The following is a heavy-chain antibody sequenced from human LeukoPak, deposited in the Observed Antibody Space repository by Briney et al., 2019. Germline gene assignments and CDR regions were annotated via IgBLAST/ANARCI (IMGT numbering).Heavy chain of an antibody. CDR2: ITSGGDYI. Sequence: KAGGSLRVSCAASGFTFNTFNTKWVRQAPGKGLEWGSSITSGGDYIYYADSVKGRFTTSRDNAKNSLSLQLNSLRAEDTAVYYCAKLGGPPLHNYYVGVWGKGTTVAVSS. V-gene: IGHV3-21*04. CDR3: AKLGGPPLHNYYVGV. D-gene: IGHD3-16*01. CDR1: GFTFNTFN. J-gene: IGHJ6*03.